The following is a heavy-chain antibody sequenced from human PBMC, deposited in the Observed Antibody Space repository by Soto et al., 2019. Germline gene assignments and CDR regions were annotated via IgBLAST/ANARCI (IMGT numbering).Heavy chain of an antibody. Sequence: GGSLRLSCAAAGFTFSNYTRNWVRQAPGKGLEWVSSISSSSIYIYYADSVKGRFTISRDNARNSLYLQMNSLRAEDTAVYYCARGRIGNFDFWGQGSLVTVSS. CDR2: ISSSSIYI. V-gene: IGHV3-21*01. CDR3: ARGRIGNFDF. CDR1: GFTFSNYT. D-gene: IGHD2-15*01. J-gene: IGHJ4*02.